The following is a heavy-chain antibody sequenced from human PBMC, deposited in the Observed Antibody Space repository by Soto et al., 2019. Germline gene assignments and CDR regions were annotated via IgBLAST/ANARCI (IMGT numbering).Heavy chain of an antibody. V-gene: IGHV3-30*18. CDR1: GFTFSIYA. CDR3: TKDRTPSRQWHIAAFDY. Sequence: QVQLVESGGGVVQPGRSLRVSCAASGFTFSIYAMHWVRQAPGTGLEWVAVISYDGTKTYYADSVKGRFTISRDNSKNTVHLPKNNLRDDDTAVYCCTKDRTPSRQWHIAAFDYWGQGNLVTVPP. D-gene: IGHD6-19*01. CDR2: ISYDGTKT. J-gene: IGHJ4*02.